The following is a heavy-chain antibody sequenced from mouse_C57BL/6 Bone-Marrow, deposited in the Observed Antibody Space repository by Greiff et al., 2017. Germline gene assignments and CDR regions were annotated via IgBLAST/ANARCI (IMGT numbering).Heavy chain of an antibody. Sequence: EVKLMESGGGLVKPGGSLKLSCAASGFTFSDYGMHWVRQAPEKGLEWVAYISSGSSTIYYADTVKGRFTISRDTAKNTLFLQMTSLRSEDTAMYYWARAGVYYDYGDWYFDVWGTGTTVTVSS. D-gene: IGHD2-4*01. CDR2: ISSGSSTI. J-gene: IGHJ1*03. V-gene: IGHV5-17*01. CDR1: GFTFSDYG. CDR3: ARAGVYYDYGDWYFDV.